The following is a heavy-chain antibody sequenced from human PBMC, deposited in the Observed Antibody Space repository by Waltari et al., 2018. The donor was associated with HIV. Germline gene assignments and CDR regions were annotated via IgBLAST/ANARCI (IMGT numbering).Heavy chain of an antibody. D-gene: IGHD3-10*01. CDR2: MNPNSGNT. CDR3: ARVYYYDAGSYRPFFEY. Sequence: QVQLVQSGAEVKKPGASVKVSCKASGYNFTRYDINWVRQATGQGLEWMGWMNPNSGNTGYTQKFQGRVTMTRNTSISTAYMELSSLRSEDTAVYYCARVYYYDAGSYRPFFEYWGQGTLVTVSS. J-gene: IGHJ4*02. CDR1: GYNFTRYD. V-gene: IGHV1-8*01.